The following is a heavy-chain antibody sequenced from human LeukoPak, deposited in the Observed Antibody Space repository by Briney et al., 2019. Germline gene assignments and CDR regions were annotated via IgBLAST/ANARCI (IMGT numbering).Heavy chain of an antibody. J-gene: IGHJ3*02. V-gene: IGHV4-38-2*02. CDR3: ARDHGVLTGYYHKDDAFDI. Sequence: SETLSLTCTVSGYSISSGYYWGWIRQPPGKGLEWIGSTYHSGSTYYNPSLKSRVTISVDTSKNQFSLKLSSVTAADTAVYYCARDHGVLTGYYHKDDAFDIWGQGTMVTVSS. CDR2: TYHSGST. D-gene: IGHD3-9*01. CDR1: GYSISSGYY.